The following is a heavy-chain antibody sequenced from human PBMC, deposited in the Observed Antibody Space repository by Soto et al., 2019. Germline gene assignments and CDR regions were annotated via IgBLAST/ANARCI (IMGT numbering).Heavy chain of an antibody. V-gene: IGHV3-30*18. Sequence: PGGALILSCAFSGFTLSRNVRHWGRPAPGKGLEWVAIVSYDGNDKYYADSVKGRFTISRDNSKNTLYLQMNSLRAEDTAVYYCAKAYDFWSGYHDYWGQGTLVTVSS. CDR3: AKAYDFWSGYHDY. J-gene: IGHJ4*02. CDR1: GFTLSRNV. CDR2: VSYDGNDK. D-gene: IGHD3-3*01.